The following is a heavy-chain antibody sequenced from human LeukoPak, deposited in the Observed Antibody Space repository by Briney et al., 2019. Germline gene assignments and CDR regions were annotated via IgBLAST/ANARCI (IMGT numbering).Heavy chain of an antibody. CDR1: GFTFSSYW. CDR3: ARQEGYSYGQAGEAYYFDY. J-gene: IGHJ4*02. CDR2: IKQDGSEK. V-gene: IGHV3-7*01. Sequence: GGSLRLSCAASGFTFSSYWMSWVRQAPGKGLEWVANIKQDGSEKYYVDSVKGRFTISRDNAKNSLYLQMNSLRAEDTAVYYCARQEGYSYGQAGEAYYFDYWGQGTLVTVSS. D-gene: IGHD5-18*01.